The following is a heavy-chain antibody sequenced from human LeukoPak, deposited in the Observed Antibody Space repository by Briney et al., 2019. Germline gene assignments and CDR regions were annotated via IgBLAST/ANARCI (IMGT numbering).Heavy chain of an antibody. CDR3: ARGGGLDV. CDR1: GFTFSTSW. Sequence: GGSLRLSCAASGFTFSTSWMSWVRQVPGKGLEWVANIKRDGSETYYVDSVKGRFTISRDNAKNSLYLQMNSLRAEDTAMYFCARGGGLDVWGQGATVTVSS. D-gene: IGHD3-16*01. CDR2: IKRDGSET. J-gene: IGHJ6*02. V-gene: IGHV3-7*03.